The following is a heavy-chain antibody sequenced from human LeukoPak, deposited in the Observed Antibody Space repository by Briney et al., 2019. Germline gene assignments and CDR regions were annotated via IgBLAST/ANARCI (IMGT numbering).Heavy chain of an antibody. CDR2: ISAYNGNT. Sequence: GASVKVSCKASGYTFTSYGISWVRQAPGQGLEWMGWISAYNGNTNYAQKLQGRVTMTTDTSTSTAYMELRSLRSDDTAVYYCARDYYDSSGYLWSYYYYGMDVWGQGTTVTVSS. CDR3: ARDYYDSSGYLWSYYYYGMDV. D-gene: IGHD3-22*01. J-gene: IGHJ6*02. V-gene: IGHV1-18*01. CDR1: GYTFTSYG.